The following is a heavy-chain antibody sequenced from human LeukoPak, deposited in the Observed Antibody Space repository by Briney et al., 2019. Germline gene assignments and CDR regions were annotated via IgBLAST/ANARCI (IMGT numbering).Heavy chain of an antibody. D-gene: IGHD3-22*01. V-gene: IGHV4-59*08. CDR1: GASISGYY. Sequence: SETLSLTCTVSGASISGYYWSWIRQPPGKGLEWIGYIYYSGSTDYNPSLKRRLTISIDTSKNQFSLKLTSVTAADSAVYYCARADYYDSPFGVWGQGTTVTVSS. CDR2: IYYSGST. CDR3: ARADYYDSPFGV. J-gene: IGHJ6*02.